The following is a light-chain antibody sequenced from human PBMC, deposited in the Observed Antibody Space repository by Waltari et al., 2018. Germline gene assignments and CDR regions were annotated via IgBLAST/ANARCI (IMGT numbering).Light chain of an antibody. CDR2: DVS. J-gene: IGLJ3*02. CDR3: SSYTTASSWV. Sequence: CYQPEPSRAPKLIVYDVSQRPSGVSNRFSGSKSGNTASLTISGLQAEDEADYYCSSYTTASSWVFGGGTKLTVL. V-gene: IGLV2-14*04.